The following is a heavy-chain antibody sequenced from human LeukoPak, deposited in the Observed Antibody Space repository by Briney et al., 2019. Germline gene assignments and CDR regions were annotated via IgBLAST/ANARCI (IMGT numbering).Heavy chain of an antibody. Sequence: GGSLRLSCAASVLTFSRYAMSWVRQAPGKGLEWVSAISGSGGSTYYADSVKGRFTISRDNSKNTLYLQMNSLRAEDTAVYYCAKGPGGLAAAGIFDYWGQGTLVTVSS. CDR2: ISGSGGST. CDR3: AKGPGGLAAAGIFDY. J-gene: IGHJ4*02. CDR1: VLTFSRYA. V-gene: IGHV3-23*01. D-gene: IGHD6-13*01.